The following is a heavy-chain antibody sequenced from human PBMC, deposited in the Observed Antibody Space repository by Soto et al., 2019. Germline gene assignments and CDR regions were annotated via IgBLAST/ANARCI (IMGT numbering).Heavy chain of an antibody. J-gene: IGHJ4*02. V-gene: IGHV1-69*02. CDR2: IIPILGIA. Sequence: QVQLVQSGAEVKKPGSSVKVSCKASGGTFSSYTISWVRQSPGQGLEWMGRIIPILGIANYAQKFQGRVTITADKSTSTAYMELSSLRSEDTAVYYCARLAARPYYDMEEFADYCGQGTLVTVFS. CDR1: GGTFSSYT. CDR3: ARLAARPYYDMEEFADY. D-gene: IGHD3-9*01.